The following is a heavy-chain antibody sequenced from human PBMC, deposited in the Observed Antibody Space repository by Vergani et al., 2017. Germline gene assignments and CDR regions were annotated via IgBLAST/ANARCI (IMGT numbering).Heavy chain of an antibody. D-gene: IGHD5-12*01. CDR1: GFTFGSYS. CDR2: ISSGSSYI. Sequence: EVQLVESGGGLVKPGESPRLFCVASGFTFGSYSMIWVRQAPGKGLEWVSSISSGSSYIYYADSVKGRFTISRDNAKNSLYRQMNSLRAEDTAVYYCARDLTRYSTASRRYFDYWGQGTLVTVSS. V-gene: IGHV3-21*01. CDR3: ARDLTRYSTASRRYFDY. J-gene: IGHJ4*02.